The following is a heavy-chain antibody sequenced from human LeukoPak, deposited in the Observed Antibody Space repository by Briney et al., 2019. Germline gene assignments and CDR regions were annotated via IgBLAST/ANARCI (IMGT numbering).Heavy chain of an antibody. V-gene: IGHV3-9*01. CDR3: AKDRGSYMGHAFDI. CDR1: GFTFDDYA. D-gene: IGHD1-26*01. J-gene: IGHJ3*02. CDR2: ISWNSGSI. Sequence: GGSLRLSCAASGFTFDDYAMHWVRQAPGKGLEWVSGISWNSGSIGYADSVKGRFTISRDNAKNSLYLQMNSLRAEDTALYYCAKDRGSYMGHAFDIWGQGTMVTVSS.